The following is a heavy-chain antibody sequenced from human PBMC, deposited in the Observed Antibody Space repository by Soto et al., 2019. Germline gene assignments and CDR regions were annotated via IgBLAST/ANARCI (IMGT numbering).Heavy chain of an antibody. CDR2: ISAYNGNT. CDR1: GYTFTSYG. V-gene: IGHV1-18*01. Sequence: ASVKVSCKASGYTFTSYGISWVRQAPGQGLEWMGWISAYNGNTNYAQKLQGRVTMTTDTSTSTAYMELRSLRSDDTAVYYCARGWLTGTTFKSLFDYWGQGTLVTVSS. J-gene: IGHJ4*02. D-gene: IGHD1-20*01. CDR3: ARGWLTGTTFKSLFDY.